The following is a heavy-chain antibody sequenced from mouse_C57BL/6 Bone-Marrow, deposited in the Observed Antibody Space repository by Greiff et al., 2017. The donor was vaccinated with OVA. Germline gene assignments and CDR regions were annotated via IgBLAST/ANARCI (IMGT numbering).Heavy chain of an antibody. CDR1: GYTFTSYW. D-gene: IGHD1-1*01. V-gene: IGHV1-59*01. J-gene: IGHJ1*03. CDR3: ARRDYGSSTRYFDV. CDR2: IDPSDSYT. Sequence: QVQLQQPGAELVRPGTSVKLSCKASGYTFTSYWMHWVKQRPGQGLEWIGVIDPSDSYTNYNQKFKGKATLTVDTSSSTAYMQLSSLTSEYSAVYYCARRDYGSSTRYFDVWGTGTTVTVSS.